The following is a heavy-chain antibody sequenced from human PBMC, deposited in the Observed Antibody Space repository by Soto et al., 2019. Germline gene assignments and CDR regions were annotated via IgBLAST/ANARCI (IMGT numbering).Heavy chain of an antibody. CDR1: GGSISSSSYY. D-gene: IGHD2-2*01. CDR3: AGERAYIVVEADYYYYYYMDV. CDR2: IYYSGST. J-gene: IGHJ6*03. V-gene: IGHV4-39*01. Sequence: SETLSLTCTVSGGSISSSSYYWGWIRQPPGKGLEWIGSIYYSGSTYYNPSLKSRVTISVDTSKNQFSLKLSSVTAADTAVYYCAGERAYIVVEADYYYYYYMDVWGKGTTVTVSS.